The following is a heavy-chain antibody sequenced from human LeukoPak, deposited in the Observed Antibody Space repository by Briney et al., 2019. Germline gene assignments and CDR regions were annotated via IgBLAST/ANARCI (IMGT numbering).Heavy chain of an antibody. V-gene: IGHV4-59*01. J-gene: IGHJ4*02. CDR1: GGSISSYY. CDR3: ARGDVAVAGFDY. D-gene: IGHD6-19*01. CDR2: IYYSGST. Sequence: PSETLSLTCTVSGGSISSYYWSWIRQPPGKGLEWIGYIYYSGSTNYNPSLKSRVTISVDTSKNQFSLKLSSVTAADTAVYYCARGDVAVAGFDYWGQGTLVTVSS.